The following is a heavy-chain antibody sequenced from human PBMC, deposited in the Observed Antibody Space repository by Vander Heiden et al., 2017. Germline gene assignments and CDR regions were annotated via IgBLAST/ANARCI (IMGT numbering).Heavy chain of an antibody. CDR2: IKKDGSEK. J-gene: IGHJ4*02. CDR3: ARLMGNGWYGVDD. D-gene: IGHD6-19*01. V-gene: IGHV3-7*03. Sequence: VQLVESGGGLVQPGGSLRLTCAASALTFSNYWMSWVRRAPGKGLEWVANIKKDGSEKYYLDSVKGRFTISRDNAKNSLYLQMSSLRAEDTAVYHGARLMGNGWYGVDDWGQGTLVTVSS. CDR1: ALTFSNYW.